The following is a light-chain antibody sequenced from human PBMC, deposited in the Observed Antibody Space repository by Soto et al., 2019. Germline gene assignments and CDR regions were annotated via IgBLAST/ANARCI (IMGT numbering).Light chain of an antibody. J-gene: IGLJ3*02. V-gene: IGLV1-47*02. Sequence: QSVLTQPPSASGTPGQRVTMSCSGSSSNIGRNPVYWYQQVPGTAPKLLFYTNDQRPSRVPDRFSGSKSVTSASPAISGLRSEDEDDYYCAAWDDRLSGPVFGGGTKLTVL. CDR1: SSNIGRNP. CDR2: TND. CDR3: AAWDDRLSGPV.